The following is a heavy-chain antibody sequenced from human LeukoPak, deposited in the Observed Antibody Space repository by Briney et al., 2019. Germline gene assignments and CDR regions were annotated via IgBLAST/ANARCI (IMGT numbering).Heavy chain of an antibody. D-gene: IGHD2-15*01. CDR2: IIPILGIA. V-gene: IGHV1-69*04. Sequence: SVKVSCKASGGTFSSYAISWVRQAPRQGLEWMGRIIPILGIANYAQKFQGRVTITADKSTSTAYMELSSLRSEDTAVYYCASAYCSGGSCYVNWFDPWGQGTLVTVSS. CDR1: GGTFSSYA. J-gene: IGHJ5*02. CDR3: ASAYCSGGSCYVNWFDP.